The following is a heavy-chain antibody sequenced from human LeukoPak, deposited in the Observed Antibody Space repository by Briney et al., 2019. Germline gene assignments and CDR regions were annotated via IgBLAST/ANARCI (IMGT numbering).Heavy chain of an antibody. J-gene: IGHJ3*02. CDR1: GFTFNDHA. CDR3: ARASYYYDTTGSGAVDI. CDR2: INWNSDNI. Sequence: PGGSLRLSCAASGFTFNDHAMYWVRQAPGKGLEWVSGINWNSDNIGYADSVRGRFTISRDDAKNSLFLQMNSLRVEDTALYYCARASYYYDTTGSGAVDIWGQGTMVTVSS. D-gene: IGHD3-22*01. V-gene: IGHV3-9*01.